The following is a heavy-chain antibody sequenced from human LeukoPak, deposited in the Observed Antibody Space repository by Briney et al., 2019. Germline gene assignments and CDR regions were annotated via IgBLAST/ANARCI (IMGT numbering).Heavy chain of an antibody. CDR3: ARDVSGSYYFDY. CDR1: GGSINSGSYY. V-gene: IGHV4-61*01. CDR2: IYYSGST. J-gene: IGHJ4*02. D-gene: IGHD1-26*01. Sequence: SQTLSLTCTVSGGSINSGSYYWSWIRQPPGKGLEWIGYIYYSGSTNYNPSLKSRVTISVDTSKNQFSLKLSSVTAADTAVYYCARDVSGSYYFDYWGQGTLVTVSS.